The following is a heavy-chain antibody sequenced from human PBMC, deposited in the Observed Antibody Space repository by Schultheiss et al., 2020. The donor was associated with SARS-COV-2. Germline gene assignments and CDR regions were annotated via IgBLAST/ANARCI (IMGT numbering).Heavy chain of an antibody. J-gene: IGHJ3*02. Sequence: GGSLRLSCAASGFTFGDAWMTWVRQAPGRGLEWVSAISGSGGSTYYADSVKGRFTISRDNAKNSLYLQMNSLRAEDTAVYYCAAEWETNAFDIWGQGTMVTVSS. CDR3: AAEWETNAFDI. D-gene: IGHD1-26*01. CDR1: GFTFGDAW. CDR2: ISGSGGST. V-gene: IGHV3-11*04.